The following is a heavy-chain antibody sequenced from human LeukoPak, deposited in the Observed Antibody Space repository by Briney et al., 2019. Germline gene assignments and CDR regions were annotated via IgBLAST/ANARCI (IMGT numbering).Heavy chain of an antibody. CDR1: GFTFSTYW. Sequence: GGSLRLSCAASGFTFSTYWMTWVRQAPGKGLEWVANIKEDGSQKYYVDSVKGRFTISRDNARNSLYLQMNSLTAEDTAVYYCLGDFKAATWGQGTLVTVSS. J-gene: IGHJ4*02. CDR2: IKEDGSQK. V-gene: IGHV3-7*04. D-gene: IGHD2-15*01. CDR3: LGDFKAAT.